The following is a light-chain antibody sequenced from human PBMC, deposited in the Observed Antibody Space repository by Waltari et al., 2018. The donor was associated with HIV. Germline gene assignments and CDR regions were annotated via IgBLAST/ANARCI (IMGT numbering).Light chain of an antibody. V-gene: IGKV3-15*01. CDR2: RAS. J-gene: IGKJ4*01. CDR1: QRVSSN. Sequence: EIVMTQSPATLSVSPGERATLSCSASQRVSSNLAWYQQKPGQAPRLLIYRASTRATGIPARFSGSGSGTEFTLTISSLQSEDFADYYCQQYNNWPLTFGGGTKVEIK. CDR3: QQYNNWPLT.